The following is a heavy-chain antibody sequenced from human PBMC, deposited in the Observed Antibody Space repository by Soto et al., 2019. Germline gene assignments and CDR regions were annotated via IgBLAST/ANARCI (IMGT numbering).Heavy chain of an antibody. CDR1: GSSFVNYA. CDR2: LSGSGTST. Sequence: PGGSLRLSCAASGSSFVNYAMNWVRQAPGKGLEWVSGLSGSGTSTYYADSVKGRLTISRDNSRDTLFLQMNSLTADDTAVYYCAKATTNGGWFNPFDSWGQGALVTVSS. V-gene: IGHV3-23*01. J-gene: IGHJ4*02. CDR3: AKATTNGGWFNPFDS. D-gene: IGHD6-19*01.